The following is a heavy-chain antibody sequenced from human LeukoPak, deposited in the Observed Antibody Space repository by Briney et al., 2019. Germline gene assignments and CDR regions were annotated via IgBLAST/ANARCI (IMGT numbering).Heavy chain of an antibody. CDR3: AREPGIAAADDAFDI. CDR1: GGSISSGSYY. V-gene: IGHV4-61*02. J-gene: IGHJ3*02. CDR2: IYTSGST. Sequence: SQTLSLACTVSGGSISSGSYYWNWIRQPAGKGLEWTGRIYTSGSTNYNPSLKSRVTISVDTSKNQFSLKLSSVTAADTAVYYCAREPGIAAADDAFDIWGQGTMVTVSS. D-gene: IGHD6-13*01.